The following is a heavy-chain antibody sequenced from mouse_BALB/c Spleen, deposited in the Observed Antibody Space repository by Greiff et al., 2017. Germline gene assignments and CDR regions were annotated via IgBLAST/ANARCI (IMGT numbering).Heavy chain of an antibody. V-gene: IGHV6-6*02. Sequence: EVQRVESGGGLVQPGGSMKLSCVASGFTFSSYWMSWVRQSPEKGLEWVAEIRLKSDNYATHYAESVKGKFTISRDDSKSRLYLQMNSLRAEDTGIYYCTYYGSSYGWYFDVWGAGTTVTVSS. J-gene: IGHJ1*01. CDR1: GFTFSSYW. D-gene: IGHD1-1*01. CDR3: TYYGSSYGWYFDV. CDR2: IRLKSDNYAT.